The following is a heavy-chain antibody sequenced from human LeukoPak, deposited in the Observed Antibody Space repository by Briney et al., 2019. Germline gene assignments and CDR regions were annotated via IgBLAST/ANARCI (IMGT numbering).Heavy chain of an antibody. D-gene: IGHD6-13*01. V-gene: IGHV3-30*02. J-gene: IGHJ5*02. Sequence: GGSLRLSCAASGFTFSSYGMHWVRQAPGKGLEWVAFIRYDGSNKYYADSVKGRFTISRDNSKNTLYLQMNSLRAEDTAVYYCAKGGHSSSWYVNWFDPWGQGTLVTVSS. CDR3: AKGGHSSSWYVNWFDP. CDR2: IRYDGSNK. CDR1: GFTFSSYG.